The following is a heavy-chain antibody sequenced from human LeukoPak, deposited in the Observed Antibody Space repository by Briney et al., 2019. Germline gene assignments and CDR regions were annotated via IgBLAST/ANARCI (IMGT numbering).Heavy chain of an antibody. CDR3: AIVGYCSGGSCYRGWFDP. V-gene: IGHV4-59*01. D-gene: IGHD2-15*01. J-gene: IGHJ5*02. CDR1: GGSISSYY. Sequence: SETLSLTCTVSGGSISSYYWSWIRQPPGKGLEWIGYIYYSGSTNYNPSLKSRVTISVGTSKNQFSLKLSSVTAADTAVYYCAIVGYCSGGSCYRGWFDPWGQGTLVTVSS. CDR2: IYYSGST.